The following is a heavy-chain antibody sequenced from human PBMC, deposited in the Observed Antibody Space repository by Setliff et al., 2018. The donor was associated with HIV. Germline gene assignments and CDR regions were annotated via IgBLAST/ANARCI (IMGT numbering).Heavy chain of an antibody. CDR1: GGSVSTGNYY. J-gene: IGHJ5*02. CDR2: IFYSGST. Sequence: SETLSLTCTVSGGSVSTGNYYWNWIRLPPGKGLEWIGYIFYSGSTNYNPSLKSRVTISVDTSKNQFSLRLSSVTAADTAVYYCARELWFGELFRGFDPWGQGTLVTVSS. D-gene: IGHD3-10*01. CDR3: ARELWFGELFRGFDP. V-gene: IGHV4-61*01.